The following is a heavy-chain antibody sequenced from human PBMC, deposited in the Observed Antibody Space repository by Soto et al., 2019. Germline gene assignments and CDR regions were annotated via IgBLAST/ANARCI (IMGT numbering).Heavy chain of an antibody. J-gene: IGHJ4*02. Sequence: GASVKVSCKAFGYTFISYSMYWVRQAPGQGLEWMGIMNTRDGTTIYAQNFQGRVTMTRDTSTSTVYMELSSLRSEDTAVYYCARGGGTLDYWGQGSLVTVSS. CDR1: GYTFISYS. V-gene: IGHV1-46*01. CDR2: MNTRDGTT. CDR3: ARGGGTLDY.